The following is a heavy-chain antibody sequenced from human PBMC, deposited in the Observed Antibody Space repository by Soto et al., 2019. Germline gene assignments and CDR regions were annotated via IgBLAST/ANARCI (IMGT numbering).Heavy chain of an antibody. Sequence: EVQLVESGGGLVKPGGSLRLSCAASGFTFSSYSMNWVRQAPGKGLEWFSSISSSSSYIYYADSVKGRFTISRDNAKNSLYLQMNSLRAEDTALYYCASEYAGSDYWGQGTLVTVSS. CDR2: ISSSSSYI. D-gene: IGHD2-2*01. V-gene: IGHV3-21*01. CDR3: ASEYAGSDY. CDR1: GFTFSSYS. J-gene: IGHJ4*02.